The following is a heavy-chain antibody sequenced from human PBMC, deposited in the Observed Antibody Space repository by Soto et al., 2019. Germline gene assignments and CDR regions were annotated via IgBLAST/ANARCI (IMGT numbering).Heavy chain of an antibody. J-gene: IGHJ6*03. D-gene: IGHD3-3*01. CDR3: AMSLRFLEWPPYTYYYYYMDV. CDR1: GYTFTSYY. Sequence: ASVKVSCKASGYTFTSYYMHWVRQAPGQGLEWMGIINPSGGSTSYAQKFQGRVTMTRDTSTSTVYMELSNLRSEDTAVYYCAMSLRFLEWPPYTYYYYYMDVWGKGTTVTVSS. V-gene: IGHV1-46*03. CDR2: INPSGGST.